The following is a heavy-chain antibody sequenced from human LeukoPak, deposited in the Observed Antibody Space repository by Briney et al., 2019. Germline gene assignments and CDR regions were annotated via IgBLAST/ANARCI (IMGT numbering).Heavy chain of an antibody. V-gene: IGHV1-2*02. J-gene: IGHJ4*02. D-gene: IGHD6-19*01. CDR2: INPNSGGT. CDR1: GYTFTGYY. Sequence: ASVKVSCKASGYTFTGYYMHWVRQAPGQGLEWMGWINPNSGGTNYAQKFQGRVTMTRDTPISTAYMELSRLRSDDTAVYYCARVDKGSGWYGAYFDYWGQGTLVTVSS. CDR3: ARVDKGSGWYGAYFDY.